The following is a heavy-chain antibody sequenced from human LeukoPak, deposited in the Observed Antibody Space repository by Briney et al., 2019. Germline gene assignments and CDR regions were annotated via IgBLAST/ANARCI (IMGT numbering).Heavy chain of an antibody. J-gene: IGHJ4*02. CDR2: IIPIFGTA. CDR3: ARGHPHYGGNPSYFDY. D-gene: IGHD4-23*01. Sequence: GSSVKVSCKASGGTFSSYAISWVRQAPGQGLEWMGGIIPIFGTANYAQKFQGRVTITADESTSTAYMELSSLRSEDTAVYYCARGHPHYGGNPSYFDYWGQGTLVTVSS. V-gene: IGHV1-69*01. CDR1: GGTFSSYA.